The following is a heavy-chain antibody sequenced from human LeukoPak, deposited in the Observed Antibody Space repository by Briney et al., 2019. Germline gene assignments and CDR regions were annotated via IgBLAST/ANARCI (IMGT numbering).Heavy chain of an antibody. CDR2: IYLSGST. V-gene: IGHV4-4*07. D-gene: IGHD1-1*01. J-gene: IGHJ4*02. CDR1: GGSISSNY. CDR3: ARGTSSSFDY. Sequence: SETLSLTCTVSGGSISSNYWSWIRQPAGKGLEWIGRIYLSGSTNYNPSLKSRATMSVDTSKNQFSLKLTSVTAADTAVYYCARGTSSSFDYWGQGTLVTVSS.